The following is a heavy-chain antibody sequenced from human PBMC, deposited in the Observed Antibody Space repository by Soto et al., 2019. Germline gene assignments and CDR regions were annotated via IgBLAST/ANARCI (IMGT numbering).Heavy chain of an antibody. CDR3: AKGSSDRGYYYFGMDV. D-gene: IGHD6-6*01. V-gene: IGHV3-30*18. CDR2: ISYHGSEK. Sequence: PGGSLRLSCTASGFTFRNYGMHWVRQAPGKGLDWVAVISYHGSEKYYADSVMGRFTISRDDSKNTLYLQMNSLRVEDTAVYYCAKGSSDRGYYYFGMDVWGHGTTVTVSS. CDR1: GFTFRNYG. J-gene: IGHJ6*02.